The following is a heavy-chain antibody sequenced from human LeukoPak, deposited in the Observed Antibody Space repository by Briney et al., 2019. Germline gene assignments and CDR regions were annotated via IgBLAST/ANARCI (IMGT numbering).Heavy chain of an antibody. V-gene: IGHV3-11*01. CDR2: ISSSGSTI. D-gene: IGHD6-13*01. CDR1: GFTFSDYY. CDR3: ARDAGAAAGGTYYYYMDV. J-gene: IGHJ6*03. Sequence: GGSLRLSCAASGFTFSDYYMSWIRQAPGKGLEWVSYISSSGSTIYYAGSVKGRFTISRDNAKNSLYLQMNSLRAEDTAVYYCARDAGAAAGGTYYYYMDVWGKGTTVTVSS.